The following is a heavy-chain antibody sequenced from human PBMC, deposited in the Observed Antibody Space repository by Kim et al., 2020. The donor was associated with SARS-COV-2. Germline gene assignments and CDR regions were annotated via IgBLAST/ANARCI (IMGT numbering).Heavy chain of an antibody. Sequence: GGSLRLSCAASGFTFSSYAMSWVRQAPGKGLEWVSAISGSGDSTYYADSVKGRFTISRDNSKNKLYLQMNSLRPEDTAVYYCAKHGTLYGAPYTWFDPWGQGTLVTVSS. V-gene: IGHV3-23*01. D-gene: IGHD2-2*02. CDR1: GFTFSSYA. J-gene: IGHJ5*02. CDR2: ISGSGDST. CDR3: AKHGTLYGAPYTWFDP.